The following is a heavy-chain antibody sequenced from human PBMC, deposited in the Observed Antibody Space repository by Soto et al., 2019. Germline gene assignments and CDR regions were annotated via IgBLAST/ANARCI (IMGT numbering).Heavy chain of an antibody. Sequence: ASVKVSCKASGYTFTGYYMHWVRQAPGQGLEWMGWINPNSGGTNYAQKFQGRVTMTRDTSISTAYMELSRLRSDDTAVYYCARDWITLPVAGTSEALRNYYYYGMDVWRQGTTVTVSS. CDR2: INPNSGGT. D-gene: IGHD6-19*01. V-gene: IGHV1-2*02. J-gene: IGHJ6*02. CDR1: GYTFTGYY. CDR3: ARDWITLPVAGTSEALRNYYYYGMDV.